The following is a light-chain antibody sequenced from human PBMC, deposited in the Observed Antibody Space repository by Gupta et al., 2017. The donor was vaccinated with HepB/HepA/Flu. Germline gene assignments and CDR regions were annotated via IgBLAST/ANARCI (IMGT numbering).Light chain of an antibody. CDR1: QNIRSY. Sequence: DIQMTHSPSPLSASVVDRVTITCRASQNIRSYLNWFQQKPGKSPRLLVFAASPLQSGVPSRFSGSGSGTNFSLTISSRQPEDSATYFCQQRVFVPRTFGQGTKVEI. V-gene: IGKV1-39*01. CDR3: QQRVFVPRT. CDR2: AAS. J-gene: IGKJ1*01.